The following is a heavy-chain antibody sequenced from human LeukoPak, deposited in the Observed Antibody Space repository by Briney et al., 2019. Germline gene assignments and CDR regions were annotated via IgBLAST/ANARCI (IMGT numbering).Heavy chain of an antibody. J-gene: IGHJ6*03. CDR2: ISGSGGST. D-gene: IGHD1-1*01. V-gene: IGHV3-23*01. CDR3: AKDFLDNRERPYYMDV. CDR1: GFTLSSYA. Sequence: QSGGSLRLSCAASGFTLSSYAMSWVRQAPGKGLEGVSGISGSGGSTYHADSVKGRFTISRDNSKNTLYLQMNSLRAEDTAVYYCAKDFLDNRERPYYMDVWGKGTTVTVSS.